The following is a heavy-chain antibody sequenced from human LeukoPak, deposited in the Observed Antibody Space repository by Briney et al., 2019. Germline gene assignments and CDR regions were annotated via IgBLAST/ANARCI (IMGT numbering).Heavy chain of an antibody. V-gene: IGHV4-34*01. CDR1: GGSFSGYY. D-gene: IGHD5-24*01. CDR2: INHSGST. J-gene: IGHJ4*02. CDR3: ARAPGATDGYNYDY. Sequence: SETLSPTCAVYGGSFSGYYWSWIRQPPGKGLEWIGEINHSGSTNYNPSLKSRVTISVDTSKNQFSLKLSSVTAADTAVYYCARAPGATDGYNYDYWGQGTLVTVSS.